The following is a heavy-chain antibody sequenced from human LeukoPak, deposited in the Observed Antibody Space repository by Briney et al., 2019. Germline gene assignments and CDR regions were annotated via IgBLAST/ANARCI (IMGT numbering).Heavy chain of an antibody. CDR1: GGSISGYY. V-gene: IGHV4-4*07. J-gene: IGHJ5*02. CDR3: AGGTIFGVVIPFDP. D-gene: IGHD3-3*01. CDR2: ISTSGST. Sequence: SETLPLTCTVSGGSISGYYWSWIRQPAGKAPEWIGRISTSGSTNYNPSLKSRVTMSVDTSKNQFSLKLNSVTAADTAVYYCAGGTIFGVVIPFDPWGQGTLVTVSS.